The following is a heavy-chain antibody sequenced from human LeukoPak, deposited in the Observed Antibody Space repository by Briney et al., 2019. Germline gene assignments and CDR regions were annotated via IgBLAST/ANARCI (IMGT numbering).Heavy chain of an antibody. J-gene: IGHJ4*02. CDR1: ADSFSGYL. CDR3: ARSHGLY. CDR2: VPDSGST. V-gene: IGHV4-59*01. Sequence: PSETLSLTCTVSADSFSGYLWAWIRQPPGRGLEWIGYVPDSGSTNYNASLKSRLSISLDTAKNQFSLKLRSVTAADTAVYFCARSHGLYWGQGILVTVSS.